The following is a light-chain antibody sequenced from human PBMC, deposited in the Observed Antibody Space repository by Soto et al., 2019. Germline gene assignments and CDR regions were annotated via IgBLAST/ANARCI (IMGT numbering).Light chain of an antibody. CDR1: TGAVTSGHY. V-gene: IGLV7-46*01. CDR3: LLFYNGVGV. Sequence: QAVVTQESSLTVSPGGTVTLTCGSSTGAVTSGHYPYWFQQEPGQVPRTLIHDTSNKHSWTPARFSGSLLGGKAALTLSGAQPEDEADYSCLLFYNGVGVFGGGTKLTVL. CDR2: DTS. J-gene: IGLJ2*01.